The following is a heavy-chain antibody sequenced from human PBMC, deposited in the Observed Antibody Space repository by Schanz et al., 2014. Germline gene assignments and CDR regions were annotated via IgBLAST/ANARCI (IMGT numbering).Heavy chain of an antibody. J-gene: IGHJ6*02. CDR3: AKVDRTRYYAMDV. D-gene: IGHD3-9*01. Sequence: QVQLVQSGAEVKKPGASVKLSCKASNYIFTKYYIHCVRQAPGQGLEWMGRIIPILDKTNYAQKFQGRVTMTADKSTSTVYMEVSSLRSEDTAVYYCAKVDRTRYYAMDVWGQGTTVTVSS. CDR1: NYIFTKYY. CDR2: IIPILDKT. V-gene: IGHV1-46*01.